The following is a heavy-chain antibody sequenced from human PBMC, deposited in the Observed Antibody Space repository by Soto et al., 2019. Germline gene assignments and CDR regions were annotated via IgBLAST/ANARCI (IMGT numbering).Heavy chain of an antibody. V-gene: IGHV3-21*01. CDR2: ISSSSTYI. CDR3: ARLYCRGGSCYSGDAFDI. J-gene: IGHJ3*02. D-gene: IGHD2-15*01. Sequence: VQLVESGGGLVKPGGSLRLSCAASGFTFISYNMNWVRQAPGKGLEWVSSISSSSTYIYYADSVKGRFTISRDNAKNSLYLQMTRLRAEDTAVYYCARLYCRGGSCYSGDAFDIWGQGTMVTVSS. CDR1: GFTFISYN.